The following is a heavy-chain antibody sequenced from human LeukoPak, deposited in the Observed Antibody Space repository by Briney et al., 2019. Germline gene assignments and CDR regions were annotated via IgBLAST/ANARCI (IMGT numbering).Heavy chain of an antibody. CDR2: IKQDGSER. J-gene: IGHJ4*02. Sequence: PGGSLRLSCAASGFTFSSYWMSWVRQAPGEGLEWVANIKQDGSERYYVDSVKGRFTISGDNAKNSLYLQMNSLRAVDTAVYYCARGPSGGNGFSYWGLGTLVTVSS. V-gene: IGHV3-7*04. D-gene: IGHD2-15*01. CDR1: GFTFSSYW. CDR3: ARGPSGGNGFSY.